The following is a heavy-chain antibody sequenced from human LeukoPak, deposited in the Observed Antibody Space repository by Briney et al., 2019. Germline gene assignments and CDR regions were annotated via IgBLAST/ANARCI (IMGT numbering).Heavy chain of an antibody. CDR3: ARAPRGGAFDI. D-gene: IGHD1-14*01. V-gene: IGHV3-21*01. CDR1: GFTFSSYS. J-gene: IGHJ3*02. Sequence: GGSLRLSCAASGFTFSSYSMNWVRQAPGKGLEWVSSISSSSSYIYYADSVKGRFTISRDNAKNSLYLQMNSLGAEDTAVYYCARAPRGGAFDIWGQGTMVTVSS. CDR2: ISSSSSYI.